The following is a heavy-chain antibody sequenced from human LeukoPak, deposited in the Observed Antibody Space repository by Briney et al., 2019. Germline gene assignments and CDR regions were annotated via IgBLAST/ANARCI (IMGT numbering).Heavy chain of an antibody. V-gene: IGHV3-7*01. Sequence: GVSLRLSCAASVFTCANSWTAWVRQAPGKRLDWVANIKQDGSTKHYADSLKGRFTISRDNPKNSLFLQMNNLRADDTAIYYCTRDTIGSLDYWGQGILVTVAS. J-gene: IGHJ4*02. CDR1: VFTCANSW. CDR3: TRDTIGSLDY. CDR2: IKQDGSTK. D-gene: IGHD1-26*01.